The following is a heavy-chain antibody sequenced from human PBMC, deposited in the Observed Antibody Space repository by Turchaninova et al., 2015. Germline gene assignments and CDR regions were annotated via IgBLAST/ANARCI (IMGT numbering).Heavy chain of an antibody. D-gene: IGHD6-13*01. CDR2: TYHRGGT. CDR1: GYSISNAFY. V-gene: IGHV4-38-2*02. Sequence: QVQLQESGPGLVKPSETLSLTCGVSGYSISNAFYWGWIRQPPGERLVVCGGTYHRGGTYYNPSLKSLVTVTIDTSKSQCSLYVTPVPAADTAVYYCAGDSGTWFRFDHGGQGTLVTVSS. J-gene: IGHJ4*02. CDR3: AGDSGTWFRFDH.